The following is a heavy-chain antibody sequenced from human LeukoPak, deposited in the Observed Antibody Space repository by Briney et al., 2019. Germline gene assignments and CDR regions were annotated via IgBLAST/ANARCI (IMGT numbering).Heavy chain of an antibody. CDR3: TSLGSIFGNYNMDV. CDR1: GYSISSGYY. Sequence: PSETLSLTCTVSGYSISSGYYWGWIRQPPGKGLEWIGSIYHSGSTYYNPSLKSRVTISVDTSKNQFSLKLSSVTAADTAVYYCTSLGSIFGNYNMDVWGKGTTVTVSS. CDR2: IYHSGST. J-gene: IGHJ6*03. V-gene: IGHV4-38-2*02. D-gene: IGHD3-3*01.